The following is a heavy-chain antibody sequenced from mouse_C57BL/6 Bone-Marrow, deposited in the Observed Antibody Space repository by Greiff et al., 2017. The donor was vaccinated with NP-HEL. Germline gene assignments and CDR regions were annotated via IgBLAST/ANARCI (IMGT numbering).Heavy chain of an antibody. CDR1: GYTFTSYW. CDR3: ARGRRRRYFDY. V-gene: IGHV1-50*01. D-gene: IGHD1-2*01. Sequence: QVQLQQPGAELVKPGASVKLSCKASGYTFTSYWMQWVKQRPGQGLEWIGEIDPSDSYTNYNQKFKGKATLTVDTSSSTAYMQLSSLRSEDSAVYYCARGRRRRYFDYWGQGTTLTVSS. J-gene: IGHJ2*01. CDR2: IDPSDSYT.